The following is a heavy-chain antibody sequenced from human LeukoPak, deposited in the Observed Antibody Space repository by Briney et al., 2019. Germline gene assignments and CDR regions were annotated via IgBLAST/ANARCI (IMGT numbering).Heavy chain of an antibody. CDR3: ARGRGVIGVHNCFDP. V-gene: IGHV4-39*07. CDR1: GGSISSSSYY. Sequence: SETLSLTCTVSGGSISSSSYYWGWIRQPPGKGLEWIGSIYYSGSTYYNPSLKSRVTISVDTSKNQFSLKLSSVTAADTAVYYCARGRGVIGVHNCFDPWGQGTLVNVSS. CDR2: IYYSGST. J-gene: IGHJ5*02. D-gene: IGHD3-10*01.